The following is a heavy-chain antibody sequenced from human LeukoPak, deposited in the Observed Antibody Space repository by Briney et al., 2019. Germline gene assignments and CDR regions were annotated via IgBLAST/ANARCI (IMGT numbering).Heavy chain of an antibody. CDR1: GYTFTSYG. J-gene: IGHJ6*02. V-gene: IGHV1-18*01. CDR2: ISAYNGNT. CDR3: ASLNCSTSRYSPYYYYGMDV. D-gene: IGHD2-2*01. Sequence: GASVSVSCKASGYTFTSYGISWVRQAPGQGLEWMGWISAYNGNTNYAQKLQGRVTMTTDTSTSTAYMELRSLTSDDTAVYYCASLNCSTSRYSPYYYYGMDVWGQGTTVTVSS.